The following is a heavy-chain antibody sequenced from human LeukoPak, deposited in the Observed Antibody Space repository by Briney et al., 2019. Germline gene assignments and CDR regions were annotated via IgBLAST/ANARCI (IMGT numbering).Heavy chain of an antibody. J-gene: IGHJ1*01. CDR1: GYTFTSYY. CDR2: INPSGGST. D-gene: IGHD6-6*01. V-gene: IGHV1-46*01. Sequence: ASVKVSCKASGYTFTSYYMHWVRQAPGQGLEWMGIINPSGGSTSYAQKFQGRVTMTGDTSTSTVYMELNSLRSEDTAVYYCARGRSIAARPGYFQHWGQGTLVTVSS. CDR3: ARGRSIAARPGYFQH.